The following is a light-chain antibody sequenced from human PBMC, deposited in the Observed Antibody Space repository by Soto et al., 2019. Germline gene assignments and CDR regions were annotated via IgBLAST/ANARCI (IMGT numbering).Light chain of an antibody. V-gene: IGKV1-5*01. CDR2: DAY. Sequence: EIQITQSPCTLWSCVGERGTTTFRASHSISSWFAWYQQKPGKAPKVLIYDAYSLESGVQSRFSGSGSGTEFTLTITSLQPDDFATYYCQQYNSYSTFGQGTKV. CDR3: QQYNSYST. J-gene: IGKJ1*01. CDR1: HSISSW.